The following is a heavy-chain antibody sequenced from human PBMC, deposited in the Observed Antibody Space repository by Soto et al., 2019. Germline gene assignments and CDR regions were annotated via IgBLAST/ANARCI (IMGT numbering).Heavy chain of an antibody. CDR3: PLQPYYYDSSGSGIFDY. D-gene: IGHD3-22*01. Sequence: GALRLSCXVSGFTFGMYWMHWVRQVPGQSPFWVSRISDDGTTTNYADSVRGRFTISRDNSKNTLYLQMTNMDPVDTATYYCPLQPYYYDSSGSGIFDYWGQGTLVTVSS. CDR1: GFTFGMYW. V-gene: IGHV3-74*01. J-gene: IGHJ4*02. CDR2: ISDDGTTT.